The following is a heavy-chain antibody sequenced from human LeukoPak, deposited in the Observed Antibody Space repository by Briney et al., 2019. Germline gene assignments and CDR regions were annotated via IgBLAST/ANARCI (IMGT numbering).Heavy chain of an antibody. CDR3: ARDMGIVVVVAATPTLSKIMDV. Sequence: SETLSLTCTVSGGSISSGDYYWSWIRQPPGKGLEWIGYIYYSGSTYYNPSLKSRVTISVDTSKNQFSLKLSSVTAADTAVYYCARDMGIVVVVAATPTLSKIMDVWGQGTTVTVSS. D-gene: IGHD2-15*01. V-gene: IGHV4-30-4*01. CDR2: IYYSGST. J-gene: IGHJ6*02. CDR1: GGSISSGDYY.